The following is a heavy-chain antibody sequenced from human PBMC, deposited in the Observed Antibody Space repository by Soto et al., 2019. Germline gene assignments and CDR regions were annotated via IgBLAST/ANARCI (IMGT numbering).Heavy chain of an antibody. Sequence: SETLSLTCTVSGGSISSSSYYWGWIRQPPGKGLEWIGSIYYSGSTYYNPSLKSRVTISVDTSKNQFSLKLSSVTAADTAVYYCARLGLFTFGGVIAYFDYWGQGTLVTVSS. CDR1: GGSISSSSYY. V-gene: IGHV4-39*01. D-gene: IGHD3-16*02. CDR2: IYYSGST. J-gene: IGHJ4*02. CDR3: ARLGLFTFGGVIAYFDY.